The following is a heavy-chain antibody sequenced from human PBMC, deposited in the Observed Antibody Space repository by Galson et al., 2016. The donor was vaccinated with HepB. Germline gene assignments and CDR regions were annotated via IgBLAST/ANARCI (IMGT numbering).Heavy chain of an antibody. V-gene: IGHV3-11*01. D-gene: IGHD2-2*01. CDR1: GFTFSDYY. CDR2: ISSSGDII. J-gene: IGHJ6*02. Sequence: SLRLSCAASGFTFSDYYMSWIRQAPGKGLEWISYISSSGDIIYYADSVEGRFTISRDNAKNSLYLQMNSLRAEDSAKYHCTRDPYCSRTTCYRYYGMDVWGHGTTVTVSS. CDR3: TRDPYCSRTTCYRYYGMDV.